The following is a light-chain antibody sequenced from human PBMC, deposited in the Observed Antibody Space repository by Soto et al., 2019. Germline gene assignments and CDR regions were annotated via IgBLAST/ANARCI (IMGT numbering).Light chain of an antibody. Sequence: QSALTQPASVSGSPGQSITISCTGTSSDVGGYNYVSWYQHNAGKAPRLLLYEVTNRPSGVSNRFSGSKSGNTASLTTSGLQTEDEADYYCTSYATSSTLLFGGGTKLTVL. J-gene: IGLJ3*02. CDR3: TSYATSSTLL. V-gene: IGLV2-14*01. CDR2: EVT. CDR1: SSDVGGYNY.